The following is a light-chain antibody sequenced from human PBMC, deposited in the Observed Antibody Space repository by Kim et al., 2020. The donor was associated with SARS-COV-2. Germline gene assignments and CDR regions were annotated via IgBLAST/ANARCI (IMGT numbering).Light chain of an antibody. Sequence: SSEVTQDPDVSVALGQKVRITCQGDSLRSYYASWYQQKPGQAPVLVIYGKNNRRSGSTDRFSGASSGKTASLTITGAQGEDEDEYYCNSRDSSGKHDVFR. CDR3: NSRDSSGKHDV. V-gene: IGLV3-19*01. CDR1: SLRSYY. CDR2: GKN. J-gene: IGLJ1*01.